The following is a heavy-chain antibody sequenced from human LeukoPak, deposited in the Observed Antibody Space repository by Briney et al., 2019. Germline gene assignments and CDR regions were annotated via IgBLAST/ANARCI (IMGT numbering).Heavy chain of an antibody. V-gene: IGHV3-13*01. CDR2: IGTFDDS. J-gene: IGHJ2*01. CDR1: GFTFSSFD. Sequence: PGRSLRLSCAASGFTFSSFDMHWVRQTTGKRLEWVSSIGTFDDSYYPGSVKGRFTISRENAKNSLYLQMNSLRAGDTAVYYCARSGGTWYFDLWGRGTLVTVSS. D-gene: IGHD3-10*01. CDR3: ARSGGTWYFDL.